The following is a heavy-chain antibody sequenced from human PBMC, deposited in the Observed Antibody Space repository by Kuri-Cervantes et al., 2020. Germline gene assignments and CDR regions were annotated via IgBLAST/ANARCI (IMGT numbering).Heavy chain of an antibody. CDR1: GGSFSGYY. J-gene: IGHJ4*02. V-gene: IGHV4-34*11. Sequence: GSLRLSCAVYGGSFSGYYWSWIRQPPGKGLEWIGYIYYSGSTYYNPSLKSRVTISVDRSKNQFSLKLSSVTAADTAVYCCARESASSGWIFDYWGQGTLVTVSS. CDR2: IYYSGST. CDR3: ARESASSGWIFDY. D-gene: IGHD6-19*01.